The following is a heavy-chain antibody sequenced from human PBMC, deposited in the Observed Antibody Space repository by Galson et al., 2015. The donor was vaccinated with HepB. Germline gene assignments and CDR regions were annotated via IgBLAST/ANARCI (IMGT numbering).Heavy chain of an antibody. V-gene: IGHV3-48*01. D-gene: IGHD2-8*01. CDR2: ISSSSATI. CDR1: GFTFSTSD. Sequence: SLRLSCAASGFTFSTSDMSWVRQAPGKGLEWLSYISSSSATIFYADSVRDRVTISRDNAKKSLYLQMNSLRVDDTALYYCARDHETGTSGDAFDIWGRGTVVIVSS. J-gene: IGHJ3*02. CDR3: ARDHETGTSGDAFDI.